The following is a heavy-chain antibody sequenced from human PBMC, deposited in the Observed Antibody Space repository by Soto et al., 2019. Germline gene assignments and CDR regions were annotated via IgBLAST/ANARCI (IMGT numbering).Heavy chain of an antibody. V-gene: IGHV4-59*01. Sequence: QVQLQESGPGLVKPSETLSLTCTVSGGSISSYYWRWIRQPPGKGLEWIGYIYYSGSTNYNPSLKSRVTISVDTSKNQFSLKLSSVTAADTAVYYCARDGGGNDWYFDLWGRGTLVTVSS. J-gene: IGHJ2*01. CDR2: IYYSGST. D-gene: IGHD2-15*01. CDR3: ARDGGGNDWYFDL. CDR1: GGSISSYY.